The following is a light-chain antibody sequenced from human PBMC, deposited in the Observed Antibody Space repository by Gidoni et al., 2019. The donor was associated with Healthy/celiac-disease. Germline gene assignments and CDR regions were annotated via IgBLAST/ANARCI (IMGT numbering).Light chain of an antibody. CDR2: WAS. CDR1: QSVLYSSNNKNY. CDR3: QKYYSKPRT. J-gene: IGKJ1*01. V-gene: IGKV4-1*01. Sequence: IVMTQSPDSLAVSLGARSTINCKSSQSVLYSSNNKNYLAWYQQTPGQPPKLLISWASTREYGVPDRFSGSGSGTDFTITIRSLQDEDGAVYYWQKYYSKPRTFGQGTKVEIK.